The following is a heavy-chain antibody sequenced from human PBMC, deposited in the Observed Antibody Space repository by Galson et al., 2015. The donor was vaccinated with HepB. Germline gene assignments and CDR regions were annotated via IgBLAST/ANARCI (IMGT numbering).Heavy chain of an antibody. CDR3: ARWGQVGVSLSYYHYGMDV. V-gene: IGHV6-1*01. D-gene: IGHD1-26*01. CDR2: TYYRSKWYN. CDR1: GDSVSSNSAA. Sequence: CAISGDSVSSNSAAWNWIRQSPSRGLEWLGRTYYRSKWYNEYAESVKSRMTIIPDTSKNQFSLQLNSVTPEDTAVYYCARWGQVGVSLSYYHYGMDVWGQGTTVTVSS. J-gene: IGHJ6*01.